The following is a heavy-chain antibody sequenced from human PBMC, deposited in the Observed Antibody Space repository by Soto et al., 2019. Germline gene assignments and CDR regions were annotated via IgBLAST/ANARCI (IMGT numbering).Heavy chain of an antibody. D-gene: IGHD6-19*01. V-gene: IGHV3-48*02. CDR3: AREAGTWHLPLNWFDP. CDR1: GFTFSSYS. J-gene: IGHJ5*02. CDR2: ISSSSSTI. Sequence: GGSLRLSCAAPGFTFSSYSMNWVRQAPGKGLEWVSYISSSSSTIYYADSVKGRFTISRDNAKNSLYLQMNSLRDEDTAVYYCAREAGTWHLPLNWFDPWGQGTLVTVSS.